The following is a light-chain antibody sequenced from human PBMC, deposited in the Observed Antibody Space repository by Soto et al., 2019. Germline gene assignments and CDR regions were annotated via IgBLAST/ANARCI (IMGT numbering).Light chain of an antibody. Sequence: EIVLTQSPGTLSLSPGERATLSCRASQSISNYLAWYQQRPGQSPRLLIYAASSRATGVPDRFSGGGSATDFTLTVSRLEPEDFAVYYCQQYGKSAMFTFGQGTKLEIK. J-gene: IGKJ2*01. CDR2: AAS. CDR1: QSISNY. CDR3: QQYGKSAMFT. V-gene: IGKV3-20*01.